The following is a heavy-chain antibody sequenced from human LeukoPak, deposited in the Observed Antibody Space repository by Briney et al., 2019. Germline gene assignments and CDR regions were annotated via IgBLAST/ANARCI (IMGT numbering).Heavy chain of an antibody. Sequence: ASVKVSCKASGYTFTGYFMHWVRQAPGQGLEWMGWISAYNGNTNYAQKLQGRVTMTTDTSTSTAYMELRSLRSDDTAVYYCARSYYYGSGSEKCWFDPWGQGTLVTVSS. CDR2: ISAYNGNT. CDR3: ARSYYYGSGSEKCWFDP. V-gene: IGHV1-18*04. CDR1: GYTFTGYF. J-gene: IGHJ5*02. D-gene: IGHD3-10*01.